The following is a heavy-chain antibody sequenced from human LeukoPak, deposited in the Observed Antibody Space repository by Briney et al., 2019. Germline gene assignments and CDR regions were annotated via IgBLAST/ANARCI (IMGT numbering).Heavy chain of an antibody. J-gene: IGHJ4*02. D-gene: IGHD6-6*01. V-gene: IGHV1-46*03. CDR3: ARGRSIAPDY. CDR2: INPSGGST. Sequence: ASVKVSCXASGYTFTSYYMHWVRRAPGQGLEWMGIINPSGGSTNYAQKFQGRVTMTRDTSTSTVYMELSSLRSEDTAVYYCARGRSIAPDYWGQGTLVTVSS. CDR1: GYTFTSYY.